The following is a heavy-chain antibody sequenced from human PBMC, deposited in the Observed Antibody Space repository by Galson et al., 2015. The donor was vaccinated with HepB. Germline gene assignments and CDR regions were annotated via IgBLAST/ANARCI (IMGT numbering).Heavy chain of an antibody. CDR1: GFTFSSYG. J-gene: IGHJ1*01. D-gene: IGHD2-2*02. CDR2: ISYDGSNK. Sequence: SLRLSCAASGFTFSSYGMHWVRQAPGKGLEWVAVISYDGSNKYYADSVKGRFTISRDNSKNTLYLQMNSLRAEDTAVYYCAKGGYCSSTSCYTNSRLGSVGYFQHWGQGTLVTVSS. CDR3: AKGGYCSSTSCYTNSRLGSVGYFQH. V-gene: IGHV3-30*18.